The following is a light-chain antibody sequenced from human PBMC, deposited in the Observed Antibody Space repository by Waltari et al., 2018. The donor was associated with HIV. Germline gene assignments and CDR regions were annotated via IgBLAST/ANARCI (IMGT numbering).Light chain of an antibody. CDR2: DAS. CDR1: QSFTSN. J-gene: IGKJ5*01. V-gene: IGKV3-15*01. CDR3: QQYKNWPIT. Sequence: ENVLTQSPATLSVSPGERATLSCRASQSFTSNLAWYQQKPGQAPRLLIYDASTRATGIPARFSGSGSGTDFTLTISSLQSEDFAVYYCQQYKNWPITFGQGTRLEIK.